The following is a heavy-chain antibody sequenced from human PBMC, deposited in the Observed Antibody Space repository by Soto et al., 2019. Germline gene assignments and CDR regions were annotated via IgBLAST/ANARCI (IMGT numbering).Heavy chain of an antibody. J-gene: IGHJ4*02. V-gene: IGHV3-74*01. Sequence: EVQLVESGGGLVQPGGSLRLSCAASGFTFSRYWMHWVRQVPGKGLVWVSRTNEDGTITNYADSVQGRFTISRDNAKNTLYLQMNSLRGEDTAVYYCASDQGGQQGFWGQGTVVTVTS. CDR1: GFTFSRYW. CDR3: ASDQGGQQGF. D-gene: IGHD6-13*01. CDR2: TNEDGTIT.